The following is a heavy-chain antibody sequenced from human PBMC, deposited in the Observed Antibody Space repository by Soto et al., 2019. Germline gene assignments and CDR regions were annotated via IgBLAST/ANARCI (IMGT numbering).Heavy chain of an antibody. D-gene: IGHD3-10*01. CDR1: GFTFNTYG. CDR3: ARVLEGYYYGSGSFDY. Sequence: EVQLVESGGGLVKPGGSLRLSCAASGFTFNTYGMNWVRQAPGKGLEWVSSISSGSTYIYYADSVKGRFTISRDNAKNSLYLQMNSLRAEDTAVYYCARVLEGYYYGSGSFDYWGQGTLVTVSS. CDR2: ISSGSTYI. V-gene: IGHV3-21*01. J-gene: IGHJ4*02.